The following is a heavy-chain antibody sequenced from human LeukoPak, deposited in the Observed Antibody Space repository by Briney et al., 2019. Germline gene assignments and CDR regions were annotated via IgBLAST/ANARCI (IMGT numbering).Heavy chain of an antibody. Sequence: PARSLRLSCAASGFTFSSYSINWVRHAPGKGLEWVSSIISSSSYIYYADSVKGRFTISRDNAKISLYLQMNSLRAEDTAVYYCARDGAQMATVTFDYWGQGTLVTVSS. CDR2: IISSSSYI. CDR3: ARDGAQMATVTFDY. J-gene: IGHJ4*02. V-gene: IGHV3-21*01. D-gene: IGHD5-24*01. CDR1: GFTFSSYS.